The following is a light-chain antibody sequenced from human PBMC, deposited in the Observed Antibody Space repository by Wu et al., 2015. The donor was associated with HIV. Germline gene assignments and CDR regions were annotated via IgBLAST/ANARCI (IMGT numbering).Light chain of an antibody. CDR2: GVS. J-gene: IGKJ2*01. V-gene: IGKV3-20*01. CDR1: PSVSSY. CDR3: QQYGNSPYT. Sequence: EVVLTQSPATLSLSPGERATLSCRASPSVSSYLAWYQQKPGQAPRLLIYGVSSRATGIPDRFSGSGSGTDFTLTISRLEPEDFAVYYCQQYGNSPYTFGQGTKLEIK.